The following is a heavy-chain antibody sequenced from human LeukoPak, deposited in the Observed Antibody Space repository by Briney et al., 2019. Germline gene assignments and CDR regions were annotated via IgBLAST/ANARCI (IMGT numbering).Heavy chain of an antibody. V-gene: IGHV3-21*01. CDR2: ISSSSSYI. D-gene: IGHD6-13*01. J-gene: IGHJ4*02. CDR1: GFTFSSYW. CDR3: ARDLASSSWYEFDY. Sequence: PGGSLRLSCAASGFTFSSYWMSWVRQAPGKGLEWVSSISSSSSYIYYADSVKGRFTISRDNAKNSLYLQMNSLRAEDTAVYYCARDLASSSWYEFDYWGQGTLVTVSS.